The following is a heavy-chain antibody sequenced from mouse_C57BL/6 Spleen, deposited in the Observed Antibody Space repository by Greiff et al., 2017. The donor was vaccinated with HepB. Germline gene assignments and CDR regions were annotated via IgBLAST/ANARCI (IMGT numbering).Heavy chain of an antibody. CDR2: IWWDDDK. Sequence: ESGPGILQPSQTLSLTCSFSGFSLSTFGMGVGWIRQPSGKGLEWLAHIWWDDDKYYNPALKSRLTISKDTSKNQVFLKIANVDTADTATYYCARMGYYYGSNLRGWYFDVWGTGTTVTVSS. CDR3: ARMGYYYGSNLRGWYFDV. CDR1: GFSLSTFGMG. V-gene: IGHV8-8*01. D-gene: IGHD1-1*01. J-gene: IGHJ1*03.